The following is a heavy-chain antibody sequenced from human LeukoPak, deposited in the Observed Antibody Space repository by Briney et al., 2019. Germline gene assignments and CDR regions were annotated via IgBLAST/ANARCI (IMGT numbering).Heavy chain of an antibody. V-gene: IGHV3-23*01. CDR3: AFPAHHWLVRGAFDI. D-gene: IGHD6-19*01. J-gene: IGHJ3*02. Sequence: PGGSLRLSCAAPGFAFSSYGMSWVRQAPGKGLEWVSDISGTGGNTYYAESVKGRFTISRDNSKNTLYLQMNSLRAEDTAIYYCAFPAHHWLVRGAFDIWGQGTMVTVSS. CDR1: GFAFSSYG. CDR2: ISGTGGNT.